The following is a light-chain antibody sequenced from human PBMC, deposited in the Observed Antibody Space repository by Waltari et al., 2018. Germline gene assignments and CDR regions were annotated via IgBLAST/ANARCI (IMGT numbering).Light chain of an antibody. CDR2: WAS. J-gene: IGKJ1*01. CDR1: QSILDSSNKRNY. Sequence: DIVMTQSPDSLAVSLGERATIKCKSSQSILDSSNKRNYLGWYQQKPGQPPKLLIYWASTREFGVPDRFSGSGSGTDFTLTINSLQPEDVAVHYCQQYYSSPPAWTFGQGTKVEIK. CDR3: QQYYSSPPAWT. V-gene: IGKV4-1*01.